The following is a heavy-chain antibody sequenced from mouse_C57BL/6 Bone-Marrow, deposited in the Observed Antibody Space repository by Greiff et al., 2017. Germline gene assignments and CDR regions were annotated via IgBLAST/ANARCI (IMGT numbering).Heavy chain of an antibody. Sequence: EVKLMESGPVLVKPGASVKMSCKASGYTFTDYYMNWVKQSHGKSLEWIGVINPYNGGTSSNQKFKGKATLTVDKSSSTAYMELNSLTSEDSAFYYCATEGYAYYYAMDYWGQGTSVTGSS. CDR2: INPYNGGT. D-gene: IGHD2-2*01. V-gene: IGHV1-19*01. CDR3: ATEGYAYYYAMDY. J-gene: IGHJ4*01. CDR1: GYTFTDYY.